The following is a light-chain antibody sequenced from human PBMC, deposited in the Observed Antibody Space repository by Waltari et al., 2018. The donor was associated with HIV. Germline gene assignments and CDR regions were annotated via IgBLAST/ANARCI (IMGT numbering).Light chain of an antibody. J-gene: IGLJ2*01. CDR3: ATWDSSLNALL. Sequence: QSVLTPPPSVSSTPGQGVTLASSVTTSNIGYTFVSWYHQIPEPDPKLLILDDTERTSGIPDGCSGARSGTSATLGITGLQTGDEADYYCATWDSSLNALLFGGGTKLTAL. CDR1: TSNIGYTF. V-gene: IGLV1-51*01. CDR2: DDT.